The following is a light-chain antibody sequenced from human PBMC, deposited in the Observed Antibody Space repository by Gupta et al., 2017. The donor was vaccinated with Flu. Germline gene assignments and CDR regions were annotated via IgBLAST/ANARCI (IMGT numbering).Light chain of an antibody. CDR2: LGS. CDR1: QSLLPSNGYNY. V-gene: IGKV2-28*01. CDR3: RQSLQTKIT. Sequence: DIVMPPSPLSLPVTPEEPASISCRSSQSLLPSNGYNYLDWYLQKTGQSPQLLIYLGSNRAPGVPDRFSGSGSGTDFTLKISRVEAEDVGVYYCRQSLQTKITFGGGTKVEFK. J-gene: IGKJ4*01.